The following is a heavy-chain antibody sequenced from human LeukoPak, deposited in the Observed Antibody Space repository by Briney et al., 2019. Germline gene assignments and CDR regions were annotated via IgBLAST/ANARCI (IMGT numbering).Heavy chain of an antibody. CDR3: TTELDIRPNHY. D-gene: IGHD3-22*01. J-gene: IGHJ4*02. Sequence: GGSLRLSCAASGLTFTNAWMSWVRQAPGKGLEWVGRIRRKSDGGTTDYAAPVKGRFTISRDDSKNTLYLQMNSLKSEDTAVYYCTTELDIRPNHYWGQGTLVTVSS. CDR2: IRRKSDGGTT. V-gene: IGHV3-15*01. CDR1: GLTFTNAW.